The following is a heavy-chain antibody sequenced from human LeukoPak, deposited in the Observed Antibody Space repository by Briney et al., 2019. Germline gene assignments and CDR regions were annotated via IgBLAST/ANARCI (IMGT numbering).Heavy chain of an antibody. J-gene: IGHJ4*02. V-gene: IGHV3-49*03. Sequence: PGGSLRLSCTGSGFTLADYYMTWFRQAPGKGLEWVGFIRSRASGGTTDYAASVKNRFTISRDDSKSIVYLQMDSLETEDTAVYYCTRVGTSGTYVYWGQGVLVAVSS. CDR2: IRSRASGGTT. CDR3: TRVGTSGTYVY. D-gene: IGHD1-26*01. CDR1: GFTLADYY.